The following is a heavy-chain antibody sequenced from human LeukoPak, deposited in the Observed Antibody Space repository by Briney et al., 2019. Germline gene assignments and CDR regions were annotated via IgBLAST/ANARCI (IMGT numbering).Heavy chain of an antibody. CDR3: ARGKRRFDS. Sequence: GGSLRLSCAVSGITLSNYGMSWVRQAPGKGLEWVAGLSGSGGGTNYADSVQGRFTISRDNPKNTLYLQMNSLRADDTAVYFCARGKRRFDSWGQGTLVTVSS. CDR2: LSGSGGGT. D-gene: IGHD3-10*01. CDR1: GITLSNYG. V-gene: IGHV3-23*01. J-gene: IGHJ5*01.